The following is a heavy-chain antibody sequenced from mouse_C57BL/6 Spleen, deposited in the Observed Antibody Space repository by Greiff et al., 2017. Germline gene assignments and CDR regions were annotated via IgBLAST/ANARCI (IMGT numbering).Heavy chain of an antibody. CDR3: AFYYSNFDY. J-gene: IGHJ2*01. CDR1: GYTFTSSW. V-gene: IGHV1-59*01. D-gene: IGHD2-5*01. Sequence: QVQLQQPGAELVRPGTSVKLSCKASGYTFTSSWMHWVKQRPGQGLEWIGVIDPSDSYTNYNQKFKGKATLTVDTSSSTAYMQLSSLTSEDSAVYYCAFYYSNFDYWGQGTTLTVSA. CDR2: IDPSDSYT.